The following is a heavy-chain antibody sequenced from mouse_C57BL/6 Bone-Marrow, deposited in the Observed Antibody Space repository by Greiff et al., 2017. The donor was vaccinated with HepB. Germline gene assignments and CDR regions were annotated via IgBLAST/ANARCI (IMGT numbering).Heavy chain of an antibody. CDR1: GYTFTDYY. CDR3: AREEAYYYGSSYVDYFDY. V-gene: IGHV1-77*01. Sequence: QVQLQQSGAELVKPGASVKISCKASGYTFTDYYINWVRQRPGQGLEWIGKIGPGSGSTYYNEKFKGKATLTADKSSSTAYMQLSSLTSEDSAVYFCAREEAYYYGSSYVDYFDYWGQGTTLTVSS. J-gene: IGHJ2*01. D-gene: IGHD1-1*01. CDR2: IGPGSGST.